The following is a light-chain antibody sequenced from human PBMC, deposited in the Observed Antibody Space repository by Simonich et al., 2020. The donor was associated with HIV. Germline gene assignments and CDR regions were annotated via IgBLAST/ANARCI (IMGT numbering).Light chain of an antibody. CDR3: SSYTSSSTLV. CDR2: EGT. CDR1: SGDVGSYNL. Sequence: QSALTQPASVSGSPGHSITISCTGTSGDVGSYNLVSWYQQHPGKAPKLMIYEGTKRPSGVSNRFSGSKSGNTASLTISGLQAEDEADYYCSSYTSSSTLVFGGGTKLTVL. V-gene: IGLV2-14*02. J-gene: IGLJ2*01.